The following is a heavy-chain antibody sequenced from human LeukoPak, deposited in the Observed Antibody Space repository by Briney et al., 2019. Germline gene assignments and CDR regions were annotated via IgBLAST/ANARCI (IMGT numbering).Heavy chain of an antibody. CDR2: IWYDGSNK. V-gene: IGHV3-33*01. CDR1: GFTFSSYG. J-gene: IGHJ4*02. Sequence: EAGGCLRLSCAASGFTFSSYGMHWVRQAPGKGLEWVAVIWYDGSNKYYADSVKGRFTISRDNSKNTLYLQMNSLRAEDTAVYYCARDYAGDSSSWYHFDYWGQGTLVTVSS. CDR3: ARDYAGDSSSWYHFDY. D-gene: IGHD6-13*01.